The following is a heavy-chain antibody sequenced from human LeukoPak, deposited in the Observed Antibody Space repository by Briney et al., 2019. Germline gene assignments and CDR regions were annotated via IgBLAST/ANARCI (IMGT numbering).Heavy chain of an antibody. CDR3: ARYRVITNDYFDS. Sequence: GGSLRLSCAASGFTFGDYYMTWIRQAPGKGLEWVSYISNSGNTIKEADSVKGRFTISRDNAQNSLFLQMKSLRAEDTAVYYCARYRVITNDYFDSWGQGTLVNVSS. J-gene: IGHJ4*02. D-gene: IGHD3-16*01. CDR1: GFTFGDYY. V-gene: IGHV3-11*01. CDR2: ISNSGNTI.